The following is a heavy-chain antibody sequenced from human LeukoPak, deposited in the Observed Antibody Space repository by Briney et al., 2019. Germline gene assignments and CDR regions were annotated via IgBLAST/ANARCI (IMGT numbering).Heavy chain of an antibody. Sequence: GGSLRLSCAASGFTFSSYEMNWVRQAPGKGLEWVSYISSSGSTIYYADSVKGRFTISRDNAKNSLYLQMNSLRAEDTAVYYCASRRGQEGFNYYYYMGVWGKGTTVTVSS. D-gene: IGHD3-10*01. CDR2: ISSSGSTI. CDR1: GFTFSSYE. CDR3: ASRRGQEGFNYYYYMGV. J-gene: IGHJ6*03. V-gene: IGHV3-48*03.